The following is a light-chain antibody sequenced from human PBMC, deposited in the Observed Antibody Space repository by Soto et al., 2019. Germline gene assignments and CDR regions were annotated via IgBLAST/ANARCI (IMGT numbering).Light chain of an antibody. CDR1: QSVSSC. CDR2: DAS. J-gene: IGKJ4*01. V-gene: IGKV3-11*01. Sequence: EIVLTQSPATLSLSPGDRATLSCRASQSVSSCLAWYQQKPGQAPRLLIYDASNRATGIPARFSGSGSGTDFTLTISSLEPEDFAVYYCQQRSNWPRTFGGGTKVEIK. CDR3: QQRSNWPRT.